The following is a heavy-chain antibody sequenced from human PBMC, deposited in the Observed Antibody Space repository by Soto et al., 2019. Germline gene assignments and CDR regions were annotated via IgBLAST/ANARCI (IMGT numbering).Heavy chain of an antibody. V-gene: IGHV1-2*04. J-gene: IGHJ6*02. CDR1: GYTFTGYY. Sequence: QVQLVQSGAEVKKPGASVKVSCKASGYTFTGYYMHWVRQAPGQGLGWMGWINPNSGGTNYAQKFQGWVTMTRDTSISTAYMELSRLRSDDTAVYYCARARHSSSPASYYYGMDVWGQGTTVTVSS. D-gene: IGHD6-13*01. CDR3: ARARHSSSPASYYYGMDV. CDR2: INPNSGGT.